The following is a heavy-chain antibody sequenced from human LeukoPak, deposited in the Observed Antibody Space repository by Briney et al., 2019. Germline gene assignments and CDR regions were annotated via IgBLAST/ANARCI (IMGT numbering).Heavy chain of an antibody. CDR3: ARGYWFDP. CDR1: GGSFSGYY. V-gene: IGHV4-34*01. J-gene: IGHJ5*02. Sequence: SETLSLTCAVYGGSFSGYYWSWIRQPPGKGLEWIGEINHSGSTYYNPSLKSRVTISVDTSKNQFSLKLSSVTAADTAVYYCARGYWFDPWGQGTLVTVSS. CDR2: INHSGST.